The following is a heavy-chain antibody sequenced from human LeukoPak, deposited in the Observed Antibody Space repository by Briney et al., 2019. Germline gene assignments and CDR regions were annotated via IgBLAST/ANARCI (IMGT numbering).Heavy chain of an antibody. Sequence: PGRSLRLSCAPSGFTFSTYGIHWVRQAPGEGLEWVAFISYDGSNKYYTDSVKGRFTISRDNSNNTLYLQMNSLRPEDTAVYYCVKESRLYSSNWYFDFWGQGTLVTVSS. V-gene: IGHV3-30*18. D-gene: IGHD6-13*01. J-gene: IGHJ4*02. CDR1: GFTFSTYG. CDR2: ISYDGSNK. CDR3: VKESRLYSSNWYFDF.